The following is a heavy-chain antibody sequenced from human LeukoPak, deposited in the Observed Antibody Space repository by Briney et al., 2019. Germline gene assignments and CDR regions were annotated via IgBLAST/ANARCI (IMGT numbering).Heavy chain of an antibody. D-gene: IGHD5-18*01. CDR1: GYTFTGYY. CDR2: INPNSGGT. V-gene: IGHV1-2*02. J-gene: IGHJ3*02. CDR3: ARGEKYSYGYLSPIDAFDI. Sequence: ASVKVSCKASGYTFTGYYMHWVRQAPGQGLEWMGWINPNSGGTNYAQKFQGRVTMTRDTSISTAYMELSRLSSGDTAVYYCARGEKYSYGYLSPIDAFDIWGQGTMVTVSS.